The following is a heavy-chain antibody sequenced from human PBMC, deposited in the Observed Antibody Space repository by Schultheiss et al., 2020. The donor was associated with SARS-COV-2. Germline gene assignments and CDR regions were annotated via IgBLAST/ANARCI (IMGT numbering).Heavy chain of an antibody. V-gene: IGHV3-30*07. CDR1: GFTFSSYA. D-gene: IGHD4-17*01. J-gene: IGHJ4*02. CDR2: ISYDGSNK. CDR3: AKDPYGDQGN. Sequence: GGSLRLSCAASGFTFSSYAMSWVRQAPGKGLEWVAVISYDGSNKYYADSVKGRFTISRDNSKNTLYLQMNSLRAEDTAVYYCAKDPYGDQGNWGQGTLVTVSS.